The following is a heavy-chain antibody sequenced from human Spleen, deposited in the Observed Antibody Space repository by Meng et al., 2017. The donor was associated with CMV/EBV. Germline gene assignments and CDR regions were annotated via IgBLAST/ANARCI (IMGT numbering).Heavy chain of an antibody. D-gene: IGHD6-13*01. CDR2: MDPNSERT. V-gene: IGHV1-8*01. Sequence: ASVKVSCKASGGTFSNYAIIWVRQATGQGLEWMGWMDPNSERTGAAQKFQGRVTMTGDTSISTAYMELSSLRSEDTAVYYCVRGRIYSSSWYYFDSWGQGTLVTVSS. CDR1: GGTFSNYA. CDR3: VRGRIYSSSWYYFDS. J-gene: IGHJ4*02.